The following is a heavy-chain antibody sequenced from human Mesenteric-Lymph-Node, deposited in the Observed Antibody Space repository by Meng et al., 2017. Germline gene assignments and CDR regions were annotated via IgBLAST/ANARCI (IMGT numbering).Heavy chain of an antibody. Sequence: SETLSLTCTVSGGSISSYYWSWIRQPPGKGLEWIGYIYYSGSTNYNPSLKSRVTISVDTSKNQFSLKLSSVTAADTAVYYCARTSQEGYFDYWGQGTLVTVSS. CDR2: IYYSGST. D-gene: IGHD2-2*01. J-gene: IGHJ4*02. CDR1: GGSISSYY. V-gene: IGHV4-59*01. CDR3: ARTSQEGYFDY.